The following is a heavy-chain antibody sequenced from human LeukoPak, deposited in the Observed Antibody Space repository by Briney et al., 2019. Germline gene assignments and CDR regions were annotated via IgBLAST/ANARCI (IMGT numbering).Heavy chain of an antibody. Sequence: GGSLRLSCAASGITFSTYAMNWVRQAPGKGLEWVSVISGSAASTSYADSVKGRFTISRDNSRNTLYLQMNSLRAEDTAVYYCAKVSSSVVVVAATPVTFDYWGQGTLVTVSS. D-gene: IGHD2-15*01. CDR3: AKVSSSVVVVAATPVTFDY. J-gene: IGHJ4*02. CDR1: GITFSTYA. CDR2: ISGSAAST. V-gene: IGHV3-23*01.